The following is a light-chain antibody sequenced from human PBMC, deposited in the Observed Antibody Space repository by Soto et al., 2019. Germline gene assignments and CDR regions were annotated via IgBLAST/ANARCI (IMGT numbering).Light chain of an antibody. CDR2: EVS. J-gene: IGLJ2*01. CDR3: SSYAGSNNVV. V-gene: IGLV2-8*01. CDR1: SSDVGGYNY. Sequence: QSVLTQPPSASGSPGQSVTISCTGTSSDVGGYNYVSWYQQHPGKAPKLMIYEVSKRPSGVPDRFSGSKSGNTAPLTVSGLQAEDEADYYCSSYAGSNNVVFGGGTQLTVL.